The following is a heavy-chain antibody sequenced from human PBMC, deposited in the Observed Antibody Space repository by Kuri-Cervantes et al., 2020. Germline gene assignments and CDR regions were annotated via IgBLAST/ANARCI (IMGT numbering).Heavy chain of an antibody. Sequence: ASVKVSCKASGYTFTDYYMHWVRQAPGQGLEWMGWISPNSGGTNYAQKFQGRVTMTRDTSTSTAYMELSSLRSEDTAVYYCARVEGNPFDPWGQGTLVTVSS. CDR2: ISPNSGGT. J-gene: IGHJ5*02. CDR3: ARVEGNPFDP. CDR1: GYTFTDYY. D-gene: IGHD1-14*01. V-gene: IGHV1-2*02.